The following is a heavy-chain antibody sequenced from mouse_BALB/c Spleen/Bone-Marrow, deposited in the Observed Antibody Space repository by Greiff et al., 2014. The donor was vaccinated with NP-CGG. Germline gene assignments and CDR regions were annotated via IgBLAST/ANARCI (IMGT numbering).Heavy chain of an antibody. D-gene: IGHD1-1*02. CDR3: TRDDGGFAY. V-gene: IGHV1-69*02. CDR2: IYPSDSYT. Sequence: VQLQQSGTDLVRPGASVKLSCKASGYTFTSYWINWVKQRPGQGLEWIGNIYPSDSYTNYNQKFKDKATLTVDKSSSTAYMHLSSRTSEDSAVYYCTRDDGGFAYWGQGTLVTVSA. CDR1: GYTFTSYW. J-gene: IGHJ3*01.